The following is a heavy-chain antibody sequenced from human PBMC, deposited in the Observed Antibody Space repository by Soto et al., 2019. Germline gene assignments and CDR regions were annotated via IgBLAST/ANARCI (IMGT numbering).Heavy chain of an antibody. D-gene: IGHD2-2*01. CDR2: ISGSGGST. Sequence: GGSLRLSCAASGFTFSSYAMSWVRQAPGKGLEWVSIISGSGGSTYYADSVKGRFTISRDNSKNTLYLQMNSLRAEDTAVYSCAKSPDCSTTTCYGYYYYMDVWGKGTPVTVSS. CDR3: AKSPDCSTTTCYGYYYYMDV. CDR1: GFTFSSYA. J-gene: IGHJ6*03. V-gene: IGHV3-23*01.